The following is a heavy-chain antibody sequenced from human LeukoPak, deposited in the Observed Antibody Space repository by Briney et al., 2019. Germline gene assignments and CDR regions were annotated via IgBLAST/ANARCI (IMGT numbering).Heavy chain of an antibody. D-gene: IGHD3-10*01. Sequence: ASVKVSCKASGYTLTGYYMHWVRQAPGQGLEWMGWINPNSGDTNYAQKFQGRVTVTRDTSISTTYMELSRLRSDDTAVYYCARGFPYYYFYYYMDVWGKGTTVSISS. J-gene: IGHJ6*03. V-gene: IGHV1-2*02. CDR1: GYTLTGYY. CDR2: INPNSGDT. CDR3: ARGFPYYYFYYYMDV.